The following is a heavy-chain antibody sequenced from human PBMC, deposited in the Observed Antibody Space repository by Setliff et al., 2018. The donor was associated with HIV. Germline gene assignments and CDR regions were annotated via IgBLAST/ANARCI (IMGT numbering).Heavy chain of an antibody. J-gene: IGHJ4*02. CDR2: IYYSGST. V-gene: IGHV4-59*08. CDR3: ARGLSFYDPGGFDY. CDR1: GGSISSYY. Sequence: SETLSLTCSVSGGSISSYYWSWIRQPPGKGLEWIGDIYYSGSTNYNPSLKSRVTISVDTSKNQFSLKLISVTAADTAVYYCARGLSFYDPGGFDYWGQGTLVTVSS. D-gene: IGHD3-22*01.